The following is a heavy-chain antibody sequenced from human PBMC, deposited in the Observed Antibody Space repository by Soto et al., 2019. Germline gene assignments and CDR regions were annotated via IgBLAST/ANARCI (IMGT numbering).Heavy chain of an antibody. J-gene: IGHJ5*02. CDR1: GYTFTSYY. CDR3: ARDLQSRYNYYDSSGYPKLGFDP. V-gene: IGHV1-46*01. Sequence: ASVKVSCKASGYTFTSYYMHWVRQAPGQGLEWMGIINPSGGSTSYAQKFQGRVTMTRDTSTSTVYMELSSLRSEDTAVYYCARDLQSRYNYYDSSGYPKLGFDPWGQGTLVTVSS. D-gene: IGHD3-22*01. CDR2: INPSGGST.